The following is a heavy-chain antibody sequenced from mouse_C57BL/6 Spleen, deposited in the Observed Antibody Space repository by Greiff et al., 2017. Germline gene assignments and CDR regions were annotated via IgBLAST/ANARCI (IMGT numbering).Heavy chain of an antibody. Sequence: VQLQQPGAELVKPGASVKMSCKASGYTFTGYWITWVKQRPGQGLEWIGDIYPGSGSPNYNEKFKSKATLTVETASSTAYMQRSILTSEDSAVYSGASLYRKKDFDYWGKGTTLTVSS. CDR1: GYTFTGYW. J-gene: IGHJ2*01. CDR3: ASLYRKKDFDY. CDR2: IYPGSGSP. V-gene: IGHV1-55*01. D-gene: IGHD2-12*01.